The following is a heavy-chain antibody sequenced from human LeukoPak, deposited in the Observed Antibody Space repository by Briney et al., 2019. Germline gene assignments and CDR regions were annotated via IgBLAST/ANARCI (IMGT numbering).Heavy chain of an antibody. V-gene: IGHV3-11*01. CDR3: ATEMGPHSY. Sequence: GGSLRLSCGASGFNFSDYYMSWIRQAPGRGLEWLSYISSSDDRIDYTDSVKGRFTISRDNAKNTVYLQMNSRRVEDTAVYYCATEMGPHSYWGQGTLVTVSS. CDR1: GFNFSDYY. D-gene: IGHD1-26*01. J-gene: IGHJ4*02. CDR2: ISSSDDRI.